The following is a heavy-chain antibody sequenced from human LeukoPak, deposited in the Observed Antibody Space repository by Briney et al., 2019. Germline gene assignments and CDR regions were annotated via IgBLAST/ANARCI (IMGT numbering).Heavy chain of an antibody. J-gene: IGHJ3*02. CDR2: ITWDGGST. Sequence: GGSLRLSYAASGFTFDDYTMHWVRQAPGKGLEWVSLITWDGGSTYYADSVKGRFAISRDNSKNSLYLQMNSLRTEDTAVYYCAKEMTIDYGDYEGNDAFDIWGQGTMVTVSS. CDR1: GFTFDDYT. V-gene: IGHV3-43*01. CDR3: AKEMTIDYGDYEGNDAFDI. D-gene: IGHD4-17*01.